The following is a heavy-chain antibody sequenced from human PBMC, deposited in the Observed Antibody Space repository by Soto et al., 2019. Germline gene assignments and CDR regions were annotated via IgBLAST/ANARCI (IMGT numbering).Heavy chain of an antibody. CDR3: ARTGSYGDY. CDR2: DASKA. CDR1: GFTFSNYA. D-gene: IGHD1-26*01. J-gene: IGHJ4*02. Sequence: QVQLVESGGGVVQPGRSLRLSCVASGFTFSNYAMHWVRQAPGKGLEWVAVDASKAYYAESVKGRFTISRDNSKDTLYLQMNSLRGEDTAVYYCARTGSYGDYWGQGTLVTVSS. V-gene: IGHV3-33*01.